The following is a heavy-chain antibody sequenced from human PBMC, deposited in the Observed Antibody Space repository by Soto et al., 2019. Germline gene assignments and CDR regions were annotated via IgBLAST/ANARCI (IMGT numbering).Heavy chain of an antibody. CDR1: GYTFTSYY. D-gene: IGHD2-15*01. Sequence: ASVKVSCKASGYTFTSYYMHWVRQAPGQGLEWMGIINPSGGSTSYAQKFQGRVTMTRDTSTSTVYMELSSLRSEDTAVYYCASAYCSGGSCYPGGNFDYWGQGTLVTVSS. V-gene: IGHV1-46*01. CDR2: INPSGGST. CDR3: ASAYCSGGSCYPGGNFDY. J-gene: IGHJ4*02.